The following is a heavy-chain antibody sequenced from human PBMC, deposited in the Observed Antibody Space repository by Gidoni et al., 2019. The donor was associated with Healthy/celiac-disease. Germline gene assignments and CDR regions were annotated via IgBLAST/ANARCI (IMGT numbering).Heavy chain of an antibody. V-gene: IGHV4-59*01. D-gene: IGHD2-2*01. CDR3: ARDLVVVVPAAIRGGGIDSEDYYYYGMDV. CDR2: IYYRGST. J-gene: IGHJ6*02. CDR1: GGSISSYY. Sequence: QVQLQESGPGLVKPSETLSLTCTVSGGSISSYYWSWIRQPPGKGLEWIGYIYYRGSTNYNPPLKGRVTISMDTSKNRFPLKVSFWTVAARAGYYCARDLVVVVPAAIRGGGIDSEDYYYYGMDVWGQGTTVTVSS.